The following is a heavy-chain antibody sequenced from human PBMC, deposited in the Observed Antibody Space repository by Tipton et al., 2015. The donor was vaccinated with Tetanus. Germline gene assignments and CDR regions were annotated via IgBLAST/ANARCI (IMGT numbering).Heavy chain of an antibody. D-gene: IGHD3-16*01. CDR2: MSYSGST. CDR1: GGSISSTSYY. CDR3: ARTWGVWVTSIDAFDI. J-gene: IGHJ3*02. V-gene: IGHV4-39*01. Sequence: LTCTVSGGSISSTSYYWAWIRQPPGKGLEWIGTMSYSGSTDYNPSLKSRVPLSVDTSKNQFSLKRSSVTAADTAVYYCARTWGVWVTSIDAFDIWGQGTKVAVSS.